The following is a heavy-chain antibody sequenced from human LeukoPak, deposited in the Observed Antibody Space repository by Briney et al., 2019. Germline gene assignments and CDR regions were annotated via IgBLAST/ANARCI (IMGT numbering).Heavy chain of an antibody. CDR2: ISRDSRTI. CDR3: ARGRRYCSGGSCSSSRAFDL. Sequence: GGSLRLSCAASGLTFSNYNMNWVRQAPGKGLEWVSHISRDSRTIYYSDSVKGRYTISRDNAKNSQYLQMNSLRAEHTAVYYCARGRRYCSGGSCSSSRAFDLWGQGTMVTVSS. J-gene: IGHJ3*01. V-gene: IGHV3-48*01. CDR1: GLTFSNYN. D-gene: IGHD2-15*01.